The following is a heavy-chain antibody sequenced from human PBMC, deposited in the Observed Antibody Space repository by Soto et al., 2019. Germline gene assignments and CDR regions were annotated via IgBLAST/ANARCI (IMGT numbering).Heavy chain of an antibody. D-gene: IGHD1-26*01. V-gene: IGHV1-69*01. CDR1: GGTFSIYA. Sequence: QVQLVQSGAAVKKPGSSVKVSCKASGGTFSIYAISWVRQAPGQGLEWMGGIIPIFGTANYAQKFQGRVTITADESTSTAYMELSRLRSEDTAVYYCASPQYGVGATFRWFDPWGQGTLVTVSS. CDR3: ASPQYGVGATFRWFDP. CDR2: IIPIFGTA. J-gene: IGHJ5*02.